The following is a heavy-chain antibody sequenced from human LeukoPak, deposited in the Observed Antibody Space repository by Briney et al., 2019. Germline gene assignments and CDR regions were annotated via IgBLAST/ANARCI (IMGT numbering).Heavy chain of an antibody. D-gene: IGHD3-22*01. CDR3: ASRGTNSSGYYPFDY. Sequence: SETLSLTCTVSGASISGSSHYFWGWIRQPPGKGLEWIGSIYYSGSTYYNPSLKSRVTISVDTSKNQFSPKLSSVTAADTAVYYCASRGTNSSGYYPFDYWGQGTLVTVSS. J-gene: IGHJ4*02. V-gene: IGHV4-39*07. CDR1: GASISGSSHYF. CDR2: IYYSGST.